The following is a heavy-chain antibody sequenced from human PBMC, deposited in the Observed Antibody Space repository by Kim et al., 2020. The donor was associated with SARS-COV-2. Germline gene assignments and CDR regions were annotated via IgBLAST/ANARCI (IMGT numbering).Heavy chain of an antibody. CDR3: ARRSPRGDAFDI. J-gene: IGHJ3*02. V-gene: IGHV3-48*02. CDR2: ISSSSSTI. Sequence: GGSLRLSCAASGFTFSSYAMNWVRQAPFPVLDRCSYISSSSSTIYYADSVKGRFTISRDNAKNSLYLQMNSLRDEDTAVYYCARRSPRGDAFDIWGQGTMVTVSS. CDR1: GFTFSSYA.